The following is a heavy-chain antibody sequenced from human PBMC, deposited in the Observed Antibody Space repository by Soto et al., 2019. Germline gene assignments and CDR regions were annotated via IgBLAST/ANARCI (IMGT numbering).Heavy chain of an antibody. D-gene: IGHD6-13*01. V-gene: IGHV3-30*04. Sequence: QVQLVESGGGAVQPGRSLRLSCAASGFTFSNYAMHWVRQAPGKGLEWVAVISYDGSKKYYADSVRGRFTISRDNSKTTLDLQMNSLRLEDTAVYYCATFDSSRFNWFDPWGQGTLVTVSS. CDR1: GFTFSNYA. CDR2: ISYDGSKK. J-gene: IGHJ5*02. CDR3: ATFDSSRFNWFDP.